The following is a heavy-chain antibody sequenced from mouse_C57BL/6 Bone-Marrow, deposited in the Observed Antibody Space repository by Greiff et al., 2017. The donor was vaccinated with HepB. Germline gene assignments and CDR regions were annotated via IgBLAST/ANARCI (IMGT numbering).Heavy chain of an antibody. V-gene: IGHV1-82*01. Sequence: QVHVKQSGPELVKPGASVKISCKASGYAFSSSWMNWVKQRPGKGLEWIGRIYPGDGDTNYNGKFKGKATLTADKSSSTAYMQLSSLTSEDSAVYFCARRQLRLLFAYWGQGTLVTVSA. D-gene: IGHD3-2*02. CDR2: IYPGDGDT. CDR1: GYAFSSSW. J-gene: IGHJ3*01. CDR3: ARRQLRLLFAY.